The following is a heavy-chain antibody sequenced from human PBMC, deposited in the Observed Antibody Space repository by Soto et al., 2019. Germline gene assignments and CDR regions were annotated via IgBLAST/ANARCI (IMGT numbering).Heavy chain of an antibody. J-gene: IGHJ5*02. Sequence: SETLSLTCTVSGGTISSSSYYWGWIRQPPGKGLEWIGSIYYSGSTYYNPSLKSRVTISVDTSKNQFSLKLSSVTAADTAVYYCARRVRYFDSENWFDPWGQGTLVTVSS. V-gene: IGHV4-39*01. D-gene: IGHD3-9*01. CDR1: GGTISSSSYY. CDR2: IYYSGST. CDR3: ARRVRYFDSENWFDP.